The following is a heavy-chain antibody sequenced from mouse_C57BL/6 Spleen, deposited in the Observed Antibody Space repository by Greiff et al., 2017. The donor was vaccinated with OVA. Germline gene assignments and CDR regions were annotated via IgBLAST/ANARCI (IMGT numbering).Heavy chain of an antibody. CDR2: IYPGSGST. V-gene: IGHV1-55*01. J-gene: IGHJ2*01. CDR1: GYTFTSYW. Sequence: QVQLQQPGAELVKPGASVKMSCKASGYTFTSYWITWVKQRPVQGLEWIGDIYPGSGSTNYNEKFKSKATLTVDTSSSTAYMQLSSLTSEDSAVYYCARRGYGTHYFDYWGQGTTLTVSS. D-gene: IGHD1-1*01. CDR3: ARRGYGTHYFDY.